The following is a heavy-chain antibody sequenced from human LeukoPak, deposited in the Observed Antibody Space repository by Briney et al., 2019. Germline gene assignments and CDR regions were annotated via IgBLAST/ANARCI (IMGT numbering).Heavy chain of an antibody. Sequence: ASVKVSCKTSGYIFTDYYIHWVRQAPGQGLEWMGWINPKSGDTDYAQKFEDRVTMTWDTSIRTVYMELSRLRSDDTAVYYCANTYALGNYYKGGFDPWGQGTLVTVSS. CDR1: GYIFTDYY. CDR3: ANTYALGNYYKGGFDP. V-gene: IGHV1-2*02. J-gene: IGHJ5*02. CDR2: INPKSGDT. D-gene: IGHD3-10*01.